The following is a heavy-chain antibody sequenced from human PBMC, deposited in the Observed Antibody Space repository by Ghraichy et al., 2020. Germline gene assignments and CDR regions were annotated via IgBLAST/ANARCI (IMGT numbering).Heavy chain of an antibody. CDR3: ARDHEGSSSPLWSYYYYGMDV. V-gene: IGHV1-2*02. CDR1: GYTFTGYY. Sequence: ASVKVSCKASGYTFTGYYMHWVRQAPGQGLEWMGWINPNSGGTNYAQKFQGRVTMTRDTSISTAYMELSRLRSDDTAVYYCARDHEGSSSPLWSYYYYGMDVWGQGTTVTVSS. D-gene: IGHD6-6*01. J-gene: IGHJ6*02. CDR2: INPNSGGT.